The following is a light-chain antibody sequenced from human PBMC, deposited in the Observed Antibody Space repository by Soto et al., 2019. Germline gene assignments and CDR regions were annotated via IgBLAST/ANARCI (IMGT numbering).Light chain of an antibody. CDR2: QVT. J-gene: IGLJ2*01. Sequence: QSALTQPASVSGSPGQSITISCTGTSSDVGNYNFVSWYQHHAGTAPKLIIYQVTNRPSGVSDRFSGSKSGDTASLTISGLQAEDEADYYCTSYTAFSTDIPFGGGTQLTVL. CDR1: SSDVGNYNF. V-gene: IGLV2-14*01. CDR3: TSYTAFSTDIP.